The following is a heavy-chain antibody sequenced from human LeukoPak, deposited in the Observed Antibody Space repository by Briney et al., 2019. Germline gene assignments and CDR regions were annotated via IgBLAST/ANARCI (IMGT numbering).Heavy chain of an antibody. D-gene: IGHD4-11*01. CDR3: AGMTTLYYFDY. CDR2: INPNSGGT. Sequence: GASVKVSCKASGGTFSSYAISWVRQAPGQGLEWMGWINPNSGGTNYAQKFQGRVTMTRDTSISTAYMELSRLRSDDTAVYYCAGMTTLYYFDYWGQGTLVTVSS. CDR1: GGTFSSYA. V-gene: IGHV1-2*02. J-gene: IGHJ4*02.